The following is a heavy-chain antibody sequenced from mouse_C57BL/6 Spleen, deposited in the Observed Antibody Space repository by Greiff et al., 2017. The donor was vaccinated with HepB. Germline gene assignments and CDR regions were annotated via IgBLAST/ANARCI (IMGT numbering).Heavy chain of an antibody. CDR1: GYTFTSYT. V-gene: IGHV1-4*01. Sequence: QVQLQQSGAELARPGASVKMSCKASGYTFTSYTMHWVKQRPGQGLEWIGYINPSSGYTKYNQKFKDKATLTADKSSSTAYMQLSSVTSEDYAVYYCAREEYYGSMDYLGQGTSVTVSS. CDR2: INPSSGYT. D-gene: IGHD1-1*01. CDR3: AREEYYGSMDY. J-gene: IGHJ4*01.